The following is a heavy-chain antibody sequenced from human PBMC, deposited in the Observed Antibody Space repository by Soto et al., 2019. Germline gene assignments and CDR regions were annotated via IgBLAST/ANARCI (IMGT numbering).Heavy chain of an antibody. D-gene: IGHD3-16*01. Sequence: QVQLVESGGGVVQPGGSLRLSCAASGFTFINFAMHWVRQAPGKGLEWVAVIWHDGSNKYYADSVEGRFTISRDNFKRALYLQMDSLRVEDTAVYYCVRDPGFGVWHGMDVWGQGTTVTVSS. CDR3: VRDPGFGVWHGMDV. CDR2: IWHDGSNK. J-gene: IGHJ6*02. CDR1: GFTFINFA. V-gene: IGHV3-33*01.